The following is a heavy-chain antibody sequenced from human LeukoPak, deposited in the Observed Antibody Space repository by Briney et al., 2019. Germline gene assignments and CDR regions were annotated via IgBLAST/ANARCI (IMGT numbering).Heavy chain of an antibody. D-gene: IGHD1-14*01. V-gene: IGHV4-34*01. CDR1: GGSFSNYY. CDR3: ERHQSRTRLLSRPYHFDPYFDY. J-gene: IGHJ4*02. Sequence: PSETLSLTCAVSGGSFSNYYWTWIRQPPGKGLEWIGEINHNGSTNYNPSLKNRVTMSLDTSKKQFSLKLSSVNAADTAVYACERHQSRTRLLSRPYHFDPYFDYWGQGTMVTVS. CDR2: INHNGST.